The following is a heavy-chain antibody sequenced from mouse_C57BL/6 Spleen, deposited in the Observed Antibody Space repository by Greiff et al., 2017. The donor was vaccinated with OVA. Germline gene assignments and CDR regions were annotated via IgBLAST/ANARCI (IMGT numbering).Heavy chain of an antibody. Sequence: QVHVKQSGAELARPGASVKLSCKASGYTFTSYGISWVKQRTGQGLEWIGEIYPRSGNTYYNEKFKGKATLTADKSSSTAYMELRSLTSEDSAVYFCYYYGSKEDYCDYWGQGTTLTVSS. V-gene: IGHV1-81*01. CDR1: GYTFTSYG. CDR2: IYPRSGNT. CDR3: YYYGSKEDYCDY. D-gene: IGHD1-1*01. J-gene: IGHJ2*01.